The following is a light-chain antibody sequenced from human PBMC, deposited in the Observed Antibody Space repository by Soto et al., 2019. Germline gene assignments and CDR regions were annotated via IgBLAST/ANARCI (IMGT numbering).Light chain of an antibody. V-gene: IGLV2-8*01. Sequence: QSALTQPPSASGSPGQSVTISCAGTYSDIGDYNYVSWYQQHPDKVPKLIIYEFTKRPSGVPDRFSGSKSGYTASLTVSDLQPADEAVYYCSSYSGTNSNVIFGGGTKLTVL. CDR1: YSDIGDYNY. CDR2: EFT. CDR3: SSYSGTNSNVI. J-gene: IGLJ2*01.